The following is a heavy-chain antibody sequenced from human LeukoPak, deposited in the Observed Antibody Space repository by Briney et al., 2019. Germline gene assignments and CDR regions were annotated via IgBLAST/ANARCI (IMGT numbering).Heavy chain of an antibody. CDR2: ISYDGSNK. Sequence: PGGSLRLSCAASGFTFSSYGMHWVRQAPGKGLEWVAVISYDGSNKYYADSVKGRFTISRDNSKNTLYLQMNSLRAEDTAVYYCARDGKVGPFSSPFDYWGQGTLVTVSS. V-gene: IGHV3-30*03. CDR3: ARDGKVGPFSSPFDY. D-gene: IGHD6-13*01. CDR1: GFTFSSYG. J-gene: IGHJ4*02.